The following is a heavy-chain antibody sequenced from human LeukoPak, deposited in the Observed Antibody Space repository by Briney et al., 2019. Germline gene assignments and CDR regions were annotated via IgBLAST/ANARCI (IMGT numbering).Heavy chain of an antibody. V-gene: IGHV3-11*04. D-gene: IGHD3-16*02. CDR2: ISSSGSTI. J-gene: IGHJ6*03. Sequence: GGSLRLSCAASGFTFSDYYMSWIRQAPGKGLEWVSYISSSGSTIYYADSVKGRFTISRDNAKNSLYLQMNSLRAEDTAVYYCARSSLYYYYYYMDVWGKGTTVTVSS. CDR3: ARSSLYYYYYYMDV. CDR1: GFTFSDYY.